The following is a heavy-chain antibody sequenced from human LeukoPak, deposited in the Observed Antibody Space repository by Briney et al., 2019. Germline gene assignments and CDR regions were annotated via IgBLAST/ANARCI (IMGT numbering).Heavy chain of an antibody. Sequence: SETLSLTCAVSGGSIDKNNWWSWVRQPPGKGLEWIGEIYYSGATNYNPSLKSRATISVDRSNSQLSLKLNSMTAADTAVYYCAKDPLAGIETLDFWGQGTLVTVTS. CDR1: GGSIDKNNW. V-gene: IGHV4-4*02. J-gene: IGHJ4*02. D-gene: IGHD6-19*01. CDR2: IYYSGAT. CDR3: AKDPLAGIETLDF.